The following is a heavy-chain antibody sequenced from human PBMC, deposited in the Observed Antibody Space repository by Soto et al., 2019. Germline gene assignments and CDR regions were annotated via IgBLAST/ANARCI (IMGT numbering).Heavy chain of an antibody. V-gene: IGHV1-3*01. Sequence: GASVKVSCKASGYTFTSYAMHWVRQAPGQRLEWMGWINAGNGNTKYSQKFQGRVTITRDTSASTAYMELSSLRSEDTAVYYCARPGRGYCSSTSCWSLGFDPWGQGTLVTVS. D-gene: IGHD2-2*01. CDR1: GYTFTSYA. CDR2: INAGNGNT. CDR3: ARPGRGYCSSTSCWSLGFDP. J-gene: IGHJ5*02.